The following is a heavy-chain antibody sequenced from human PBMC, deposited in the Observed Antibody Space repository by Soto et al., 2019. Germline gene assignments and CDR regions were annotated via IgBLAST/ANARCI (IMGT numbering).Heavy chain of an antibody. D-gene: IGHD6-13*01. CDR1: GFTFDDYA. J-gene: IGHJ4*02. CDR3: AKDRYSSSL. Sequence: EVPLVESGGGLVQPGRSLRLSCAASGFTFDDYAMHWVRQAPGKGLEWVSGISWNSGSIGYADSVKGRFTISRDNAKNSLYLQMNSLRAEDTALYYCAKDRYSSSLWGQGTLVTVSS. V-gene: IGHV3-9*01. CDR2: ISWNSGSI.